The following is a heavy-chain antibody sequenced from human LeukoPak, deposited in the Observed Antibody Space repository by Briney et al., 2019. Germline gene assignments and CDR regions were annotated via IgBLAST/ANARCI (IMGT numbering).Heavy chain of an antibody. D-gene: IGHD3-10*01. CDR1: GFTFSSYS. CDR2: ISSSSSYI. Sequence: PGGSLRLSCAASGFTFSSYSMNWVRQAPGKGLEWVSSISSSSSYIYYADSVKGRFTISRDNPKTSLYLQMNSLRAEDTAVYYCARLVYGSGSPYFDYWGQGTLVTVSS. V-gene: IGHV3-21*01. CDR3: ARLVYGSGSPYFDY. J-gene: IGHJ4*02.